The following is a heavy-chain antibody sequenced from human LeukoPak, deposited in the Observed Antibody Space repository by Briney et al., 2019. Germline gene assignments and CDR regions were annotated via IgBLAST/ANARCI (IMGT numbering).Heavy chain of an antibody. V-gene: IGHV3-23*01. CDR1: GFTFSSYA. Sequence: RPGGSLRLSCAASGFTFSSYAMSWVRQAPGKGLEWVSAISGSGGSTYYADSVKGRFTISRDNSKNTLYLQMNSLRAEDTAVYYCAKDLSSGWSNWFDPWGQGTLVTVSS. D-gene: IGHD6-19*01. J-gene: IGHJ5*02. CDR2: ISGSGGST. CDR3: AKDLSSGWSNWFDP.